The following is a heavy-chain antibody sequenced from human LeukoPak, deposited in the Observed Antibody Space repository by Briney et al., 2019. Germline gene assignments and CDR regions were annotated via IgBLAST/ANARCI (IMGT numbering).Heavy chain of an antibody. CDR3: AKDRFPLAAAGTGGFDY. V-gene: IGHV3-48*04. D-gene: IGHD6-13*01. CDR1: GFTFSAYS. J-gene: IGHJ4*02. CDR2: ISSSSMTV. Sequence: SGGSLRLSCAASGFTFSAYSMTWVRQAPGKGLEWLSYISSSSMTVYYADSVKGRFTISRDNAKNSLYLQMNSLRAEDMALYYCAKDRFPLAAAGTGGFDYWGQGTLVTVSS.